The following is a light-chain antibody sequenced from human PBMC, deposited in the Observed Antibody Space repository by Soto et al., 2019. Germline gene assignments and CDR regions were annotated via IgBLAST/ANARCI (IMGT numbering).Light chain of an antibody. CDR2: DVS. CDR3: SSYTSSSTV. J-gene: IGLJ1*01. Sequence: QSALTQPASVSGSPGQSITISCTGTSSDVGAYKYVSWYQQHPGKAPKLMIYDVSNRPSGVSNRFSGSKSGNTASLTISGLQAEDEADYYCSSYTSSSTVFGTGTKVTVL. V-gene: IGLV2-14*01. CDR1: SSDVGAYKY.